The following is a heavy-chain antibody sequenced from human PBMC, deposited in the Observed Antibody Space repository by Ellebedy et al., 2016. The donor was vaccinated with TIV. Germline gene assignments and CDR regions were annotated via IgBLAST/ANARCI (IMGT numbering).Heavy chain of an antibody. CDR2: IHKDGSER. V-gene: IGHV3-7*03. J-gene: IGHJ4*02. CDR3: VRGGARSSWYWRL. D-gene: IGHD6-13*01. Sequence: PGGSLRLSCAAFEFYFGDDWMSWVRQAPGKGLEWVATIHKDGSERYSVDSVKGRFTVSRVNTRDMLFLEMSSLKAEDTGIYYCVRGGARSSWYWRLWGQGTLVTVSA. CDR1: EFYFGDDW.